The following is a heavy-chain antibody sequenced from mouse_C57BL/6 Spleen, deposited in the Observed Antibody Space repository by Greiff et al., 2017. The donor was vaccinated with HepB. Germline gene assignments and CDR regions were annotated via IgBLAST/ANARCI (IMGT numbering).Heavy chain of an antibody. D-gene: IGHD3-3*01. CDR1: GYTFTDYE. CDR3: TRRVGQDYFDY. V-gene: IGHV1-15*01. Sequence: GQLQQSGAELVRPGASVTLSCKASGYTFTDYEMHWVKQTPVHGLEWIGAIDPETGGTAYNQKFKGKAILTADKSSSTAYMELRSLTSEDSAVYYCTRRVGQDYFDYWGQGTTLTVSS. CDR2: IDPETGGT. J-gene: IGHJ2*01.